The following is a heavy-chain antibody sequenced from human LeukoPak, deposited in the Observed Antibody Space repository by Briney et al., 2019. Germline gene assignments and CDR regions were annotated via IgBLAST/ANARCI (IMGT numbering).Heavy chain of an antibody. CDR3: ARSYHDFWSGYSFDS. Sequence: GASVKVSCKASGYTFTSYDINWVRQATGQGLEWMGWMNPNSGGTNYAQKFQGRVTMTRDTSISTAYMELSRLRSDDTAVYYCARSYHDFWSGYSFDSWGQGTLVTVSS. CDR1: GYTFTSYD. J-gene: IGHJ4*02. V-gene: IGHV1-2*02. D-gene: IGHD3-3*01. CDR2: MNPNSGGT.